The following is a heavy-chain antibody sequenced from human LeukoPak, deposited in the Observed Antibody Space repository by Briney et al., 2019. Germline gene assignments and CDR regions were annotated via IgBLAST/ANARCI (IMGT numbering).Heavy chain of an antibody. V-gene: IGHV1-2*02. CDR2: INPNSGGT. Sequence: ASVKVSCKASGYTFTGYYMHWVRQAPGQGLEWMGWINPNSGGTNYAQKFQGRVTMTRDTSISTAYMELSRLRSHDTAVCYCARDLSNWNQDYYYYYMDVWGKGTTVTVSS. D-gene: IGHD1-20*01. CDR1: GYTFTGYY. J-gene: IGHJ6*03. CDR3: ARDLSNWNQDYYYYYMDV.